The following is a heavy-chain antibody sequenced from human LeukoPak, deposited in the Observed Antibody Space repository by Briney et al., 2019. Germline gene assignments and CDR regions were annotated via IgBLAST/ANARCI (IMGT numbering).Heavy chain of an antibody. CDR2: ISGSGGST. CDR3: AWGAVSPGYYYDLDV. D-gene: IGHD7-27*01. CDR1: GFTFSNYG. J-gene: IGHJ6*02. V-gene: IGHV3-23*01. Sequence: GSLRLSCAASGFTFSNYGMSWVRQAPGKGLEWVSGISGSGGSTYYADSVKGRFTISRDNSKNTLYLQMNSLRAEDTAVYYCAWGAVSPGYYYDLDVWGQGTTVTVSS.